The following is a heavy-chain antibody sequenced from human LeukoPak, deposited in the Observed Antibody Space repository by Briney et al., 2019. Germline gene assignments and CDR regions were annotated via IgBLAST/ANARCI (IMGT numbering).Heavy chain of an antibody. CDR2: INHSGST. J-gene: IGHJ4*02. CDR1: GGSFSGYY. D-gene: IGHD3-22*01. Sequence: PSETLSLTCAVYGGSFSGYYWSWIRQPPGKGLEWIGEINHSGSTNYNPSLKSRVTISVDTSKNQFSLKLSSVTAADTAVYYCARGGGDYYDSSGYYYVNFDYWGQGTLVTVS. V-gene: IGHV4-34*01. CDR3: ARGGGDYYDSSGYYYVNFDY.